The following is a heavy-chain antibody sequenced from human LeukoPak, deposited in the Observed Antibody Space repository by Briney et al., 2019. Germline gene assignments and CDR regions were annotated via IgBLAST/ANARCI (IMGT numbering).Heavy chain of an antibody. V-gene: IGHV3-30*03. CDR2: ISDDGNNK. Sequence: PGGSLRLSCAASGFTFSNYGMHWVRQAPGKGLEWVAVISDDGNNKYYVDSVKGRFTISRDNSKNTLYLQMDSLRAEDTAVYYCAGGLLGCSGGSCYPTDYWGQGTLVIVSS. J-gene: IGHJ4*02. D-gene: IGHD2-15*01. CDR3: AGGLLGCSGGSCYPTDY. CDR1: GFTFSNYG.